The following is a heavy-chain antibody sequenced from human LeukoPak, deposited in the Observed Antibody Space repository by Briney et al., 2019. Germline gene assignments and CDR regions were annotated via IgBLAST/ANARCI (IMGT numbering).Heavy chain of an antibody. V-gene: IGHV3-7*01. J-gene: IGHJ4*02. CDR2: INQDGSEK. CDR1: GLRFGSFW. Sequence: GGSLRLSCAVSGLRFGSFWMSWVRQAPGKGLEWVANINQDGSEKYFVDSVRGRFTISRDKSKNSLHLQMNTLRAEDTAVYYCARERDGRFFDYWGQGTLVTVSS. CDR3: ARERDGRFFDY. D-gene: IGHD5-24*01.